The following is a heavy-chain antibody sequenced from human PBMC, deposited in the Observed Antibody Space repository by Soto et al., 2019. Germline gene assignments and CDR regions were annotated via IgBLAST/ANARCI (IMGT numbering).Heavy chain of an antibody. CDR3: AKSTGGTANGMGV. D-gene: IGHD2-21*02. CDR1: GGKIVDFG. Sequence: FLRDWRGAAGGKIVDFGMRWVRKATGKGLEWVSGISWNSGTIGYADSVKGRFTISRDNAKNSLYLQMNSLRAEDTALYYCAKSTGGTANGMGVWGQGTTVTVSS. V-gene: IGHV3-9*01. CDR2: ISWNSGTI. J-gene: IGHJ6*02.